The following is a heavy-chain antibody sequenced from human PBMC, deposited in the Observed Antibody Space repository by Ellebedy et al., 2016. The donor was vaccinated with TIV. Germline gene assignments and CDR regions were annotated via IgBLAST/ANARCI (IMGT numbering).Heavy chain of an antibody. V-gene: IGHV3-7*03. CDR3: ARENYGSGSYYPDY. D-gene: IGHD3-10*01. CDR1: GFTFSSYE. CDR2: IKQDGSEK. Sequence: GGSLRLSCAASGFTFSSYEMNWVRQAPGKGLEWVANIKQDGSEKYYVDSVKGRFTISRDNAKNSLYLQMNSLRAEDTAVYYCARENYGSGSYYPDYWGQGTLVTVSS. J-gene: IGHJ4*02.